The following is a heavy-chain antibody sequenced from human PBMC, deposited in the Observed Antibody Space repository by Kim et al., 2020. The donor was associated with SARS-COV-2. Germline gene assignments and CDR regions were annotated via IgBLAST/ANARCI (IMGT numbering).Heavy chain of an antibody. Sequence: ASVKVSCKASGYTFTDYYFHWVRQAPGQGLEWMGRINPNSGGTNYVQKFQGRVTMTRDTSISTSYIELSSLRSDDTAVYYCARRKQVVTHYYYYGMAVW. CDR1: GYTFTDYY. CDR3: ARRKQVVTHYYYYGMAV. J-gene: IGHJ6*01. D-gene: IGHD6-13*01. V-gene: IGHV1-2*06. CDR2: INPNSGGT.